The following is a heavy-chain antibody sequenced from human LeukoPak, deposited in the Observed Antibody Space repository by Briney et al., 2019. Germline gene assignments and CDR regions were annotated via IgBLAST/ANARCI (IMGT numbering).Heavy chain of an antibody. CDR2: IYYSGST. V-gene: IGHV4-59*01. D-gene: IGHD3-3*01. Sequence: ASETLSLTCTVSGGSISSYYWSWIRQPPGKGLEWIGYIYYSGSTNYNPSLKSRVTISVDTSKNQFSLKLSSVTAADTAVYYCARIRGDYDFWSGYPTTYYFDYWGQGTLVTVSS. CDR1: GGSISSYY. CDR3: ARIRGDYDFWSGYPTTYYFDY. J-gene: IGHJ4*02.